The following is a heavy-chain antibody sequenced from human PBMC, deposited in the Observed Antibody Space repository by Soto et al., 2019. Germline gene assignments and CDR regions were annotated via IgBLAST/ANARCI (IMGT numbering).Heavy chain of an antibody. D-gene: IGHD3-16*01. Sequence: QVQLQESGPGLVRPSETLSLTCTVSGGSVNSHYWSWIRQPPGKGLEWVGYIYYRGNTNFNPSLEGRGTISTDRSQNQIPPKLRSVTAADTAVYYCARIRVRNWGNTDVWGKGTTVTVSS. CDR2: IYYRGNT. CDR3: ARIRVRNWGNTDV. V-gene: IGHV4-59*08. CDR1: GGSVNSHY. J-gene: IGHJ6*03.